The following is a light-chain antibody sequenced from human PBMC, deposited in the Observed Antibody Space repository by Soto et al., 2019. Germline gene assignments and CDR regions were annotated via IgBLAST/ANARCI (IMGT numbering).Light chain of an antibody. CDR2: KSS. V-gene: IGKV2-24*01. CDR3: MQATQFPPYT. CDR1: QSLLHSDGSTY. Sequence: DIVLTQTPLSSAVTLGQPASISCRSSQSLLHSDGSTYLSWLHQRPGQPPRLLIYKSSNRWSGVPDRFSGSGAGTDVTLKISRVEAEDVGVYYCMQATQFPPYTFGQGTKLEIE. J-gene: IGKJ2*01.